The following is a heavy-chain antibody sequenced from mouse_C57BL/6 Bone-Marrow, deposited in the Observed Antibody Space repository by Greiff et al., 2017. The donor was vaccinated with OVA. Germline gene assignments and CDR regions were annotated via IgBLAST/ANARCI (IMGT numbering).Heavy chain of an antibody. CDR3: ARNAYYYGSSYPNWPYYFDY. J-gene: IGHJ2*01. Sequence: VQRVESGPGLVAPSQSLSITCTVSGFSLTSYAISWVRQPPGKGLEWLGVIWTGGGTNYNSALKSRLSISKDNSKSQVFLKMNSLQTDDTARYYCARNAYYYGSSYPNWPYYFDYWGQGTTLTVSS. D-gene: IGHD1-1*01. CDR1: GFSLTSYA. V-gene: IGHV2-9-1*01. CDR2: IWTGGGT.